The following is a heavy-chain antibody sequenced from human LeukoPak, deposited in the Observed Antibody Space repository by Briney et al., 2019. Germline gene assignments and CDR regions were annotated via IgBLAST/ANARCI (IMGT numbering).Heavy chain of an antibody. J-gene: IGHJ4*02. CDR1: GGSISSYY. CDR2: IYYSGST. CDR3: AREDTAIGY. V-gene: IGHV4-59*01. D-gene: IGHD5-18*01. Sequence: KPSETLSLTCTVSGGSISSYYWSWIRQPPGKGLEWIGYIYYSGSTNYNPSLKSRVTISVDTSKNQFSLKLSSVTAGDTAVYYCAREDTAIGYWGQGTLVTVSS.